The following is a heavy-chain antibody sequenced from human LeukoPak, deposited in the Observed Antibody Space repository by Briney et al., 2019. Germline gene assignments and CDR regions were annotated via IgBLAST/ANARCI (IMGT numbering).Heavy chain of an antibody. Sequence: GGSLRLSCAASRFTFSNYAMSWVRQAPGKGLEWVSGISNSGDSTYYADSVKGRFTISRDNSKNTLYLQMNSLRAEDTAVYYCAKGLGAEGSYYYYGMHVWGQGTTVTVSS. CDR3: AKGLGAEGSYYYYGMHV. J-gene: IGHJ6*02. D-gene: IGHD3-10*01. CDR1: RFTFSNYA. CDR2: ISNSGDST. V-gene: IGHV3-23*01.